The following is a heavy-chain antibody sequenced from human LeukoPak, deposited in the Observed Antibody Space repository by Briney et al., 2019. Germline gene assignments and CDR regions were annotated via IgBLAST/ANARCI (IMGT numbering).Heavy chain of an antibody. CDR2: ISSNGGST. CDR3: VRTIAVAGPYYFDY. J-gene: IGHJ4*02. CDR1: GFTFSSYG. V-gene: IGHV3-64D*09. D-gene: IGHD6-19*01. Sequence: GGSLRLSCSASGFTFSSYGMHWVRQAPGKGLEYVSGISSNGGSTYYADSVKGRYTISRDSSKNTLYLQMSSLRGDDTAVYYCVRTIAVAGPYYFDYWGQGTLVTVSS.